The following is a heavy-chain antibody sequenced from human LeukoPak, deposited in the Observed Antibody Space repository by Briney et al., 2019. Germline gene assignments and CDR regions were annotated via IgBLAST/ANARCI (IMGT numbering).Heavy chain of an antibody. V-gene: IGHV4-39*01. J-gene: IGHJ3*02. D-gene: IGHD3-10*01. CDR2: IYYSGST. CDR1: GGSISSSSYY. CDR3: ASRISISNDAFDI. Sequence: SETLSLTCTVSGGSISSSSYYWGWIRQPPGKGLEWIGSIYYSGSTYYNPSLKSRVTISVYTSKNQFSLKLSSVTAADTAVYYCASRISISNDAFDIWGQGTMVTVSS.